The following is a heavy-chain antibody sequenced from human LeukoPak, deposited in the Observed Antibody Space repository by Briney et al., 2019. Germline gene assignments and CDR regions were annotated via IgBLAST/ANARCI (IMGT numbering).Heavy chain of an antibody. CDR2: IIQDGSVA. V-gene: IGHV3-74*01. CDR1: GITFSNYY. J-gene: IGHJ4*02. D-gene: IGHD3-16*01. Sequence: GGSLRLSCVTSGITFSNYYMHWVRQVPGEGLVWVSHIIQDGSVASYADPVKGRFTISRDNAKNTVYLQLNNLRAEDMAVYYCATDDYRGLGYWGQGTLVTVSS. CDR3: ATDDYRGLGY.